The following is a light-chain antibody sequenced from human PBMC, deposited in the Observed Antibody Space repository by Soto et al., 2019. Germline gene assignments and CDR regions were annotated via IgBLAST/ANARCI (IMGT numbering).Light chain of an antibody. V-gene: IGKV3-20*01. CDR1: QSVISSY. CDR2: RTS. J-gene: IGKJ2*01. Sequence: EIVLTQSPGTLSLSPGETATLSCRSSQSVISSYLAWYQQKPGQPPRLLIFRTSIRATGISDRISGSGSGTDFMLAISRLVPEDFAVYYCQQYGNSVSFTFGQGTQL. CDR3: QQYGNSVSFT.